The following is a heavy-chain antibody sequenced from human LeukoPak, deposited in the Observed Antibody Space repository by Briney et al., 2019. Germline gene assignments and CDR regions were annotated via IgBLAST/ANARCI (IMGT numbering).Heavy chain of an antibody. CDR3: AKHLGYSISSGIDY. Sequence: GGSLRLSCAASGFTFSSYGMSWVRQAPGKGLEWVSTISGGVLSTYYADSVKGRFTISRDNSKNTLYLQMNSLRADDTAVYYCAKHLGYSISSGIDYWGQGTLVTVSS. V-gene: IGHV3-23*01. CDR2: ISGGVLST. CDR1: GFTFSSYG. J-gene: IGHJ4*02. D-gene: IGHD6-6*01.